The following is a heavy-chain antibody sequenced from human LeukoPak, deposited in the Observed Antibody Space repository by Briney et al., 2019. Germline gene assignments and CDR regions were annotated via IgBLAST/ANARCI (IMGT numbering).Heavy chain of an antibody. J-gene: IGHJ5*02. V-gene: IGHV1-2*02. CDR1: GYTFTGYY. CDR2: INPNSGGT. D-gene: IGHD6-13*01. CDR3: ARRLIAAAGTRWFDP. Sequence: ASVKVSCTASGYTFTGYYMHWVRQAPGQGLEWMGWINPNSGGTNYAQKFQGRVTMTRDTSISTAYMELSRLRSDDTAVYYCARRLIAAAGTRWFDPWGKGNLVTVSS.